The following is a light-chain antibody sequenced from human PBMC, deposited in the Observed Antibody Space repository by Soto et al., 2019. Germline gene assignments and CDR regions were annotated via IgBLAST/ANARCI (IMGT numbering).Light chain of an antibody. J-gene: IGLJ1*01. V-gene: IGLV2-14*03. Sequence: QSVLTQPASVSGSPGQSITISCTGTSSDVGGYNYVSWYQQHPGKAPKFMIYDVSSRPSGVSNRFSGSKSGNTASLTISGLQAEEEADYYCCSYTTSNTPQIVFGTGTKVTV. CDR1: SSDVGGYNY. CDR2: DVS. CDR3: CSYTTSNTPQIV.